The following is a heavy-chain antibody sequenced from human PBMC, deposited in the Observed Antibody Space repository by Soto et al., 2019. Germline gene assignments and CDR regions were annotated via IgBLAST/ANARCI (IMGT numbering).Heavy chain of an antibody. V-gene: IGHV5-51*01. D-gene: IGHD3-22*01. CDR3: ARQAYDTSGYRYFDF. CDR2: IYPYDSDT. J-gene: IGHJ4*02. CDR1: GCSFTSHG. Sequence: HVESLKLCCQTSGCSFTSHGSGWVRQMPGKGLEWMGIIYPYDSDTRYSPSFQGQVTISADKSIGTAYLQWSSLKASDTAIYFCARQAYDTSGYRYFDFWGQGTLATVS.